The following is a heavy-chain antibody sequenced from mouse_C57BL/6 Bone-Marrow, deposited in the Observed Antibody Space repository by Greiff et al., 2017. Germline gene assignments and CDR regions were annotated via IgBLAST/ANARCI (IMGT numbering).Heavy chain of an antibody. J-gene: IGHJ4*01. CDR3: ARLLITTMDY. CDR2: IYPGDGDT. V-gene: IGHV1-80*01. Sequence: VQLQQSGAELVKPGASVKISCKASGYAFSSYWMNWVKQRPGQGLEWIGQIYPGDGDTTYNGKFKGQATFTADKSSSTAYMQLSSLTSEDSAVYYWARLLITTMDYGGKGTSVTVSS. CDR1: GYAFSSYW. D-gene: IGHD1-1*01.